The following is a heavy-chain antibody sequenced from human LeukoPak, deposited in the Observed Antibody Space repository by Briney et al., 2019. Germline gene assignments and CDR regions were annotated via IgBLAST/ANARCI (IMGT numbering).Heavy chain of an antibody. CDR3: ARRYGDYFLYYFDY. V-gene: IGHV4-39*07. Sequence: SETLSLTCTVSGGSISSSSYYWGWIRQPPGKGLEWIGSIYYSGSTYYNPSLKSRVTISVDTSKDQFSLKLSSVTAADTAVYYCARRYGDYFLYYFDYWGQGTLVTVSS. CDR1: GGSISSSSYY. CDR2: IYYSGST. D-gene: IGHD4-17*01. J-gene: IGHJ4*02.